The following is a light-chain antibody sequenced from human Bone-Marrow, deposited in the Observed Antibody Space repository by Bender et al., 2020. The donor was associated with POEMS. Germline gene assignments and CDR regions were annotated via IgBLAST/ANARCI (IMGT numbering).Light chain of an antibody. J-gene: IGLJ2*01. CDR1: KLGDKY. Sequence: SYELTQPPSVSVSPGQTASITCSGDKLGDKYACWYQQKPGQSPVLVIYQDSQRPSGVPDRFSGSKSGNTASLTVSGLQAEEEATYYCSSYAGTGDYVVFGGGTKLTVL. CDR2: QDS. CDR3: SSYAGTGDYVV. V-gene: IGLV3-1*01.